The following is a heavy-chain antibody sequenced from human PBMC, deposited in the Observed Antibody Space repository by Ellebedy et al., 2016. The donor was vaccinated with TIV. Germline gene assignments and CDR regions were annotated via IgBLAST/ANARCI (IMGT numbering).Heavy chain of an antibody. V-gene: IGHV4-59*01. CDR2: ISNTGNT. Sequence: MPSETLSLTCPVSGASISSYFWSWIRQPPGKGLEWIGYISNTGNTNYNPSLTSRVTISLDTSRSQFSRSLTSVTAADTAVYFCARDRRGSYDFWGQGTLIAVSS. J-gene: IGHJ4*02. D-gene: IGHD3-10*01. CDR3: ARDRRGSYDF. CDR1: GASISSYF.